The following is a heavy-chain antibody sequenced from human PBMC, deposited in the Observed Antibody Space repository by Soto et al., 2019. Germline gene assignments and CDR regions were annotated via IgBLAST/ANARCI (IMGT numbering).Heavy chain of an antibody. CDR1: GFTFSNYA. CDR3: AKKGVAAVGNDYFDP. J-gene: IGHJ5*02. D-gene: IGHD6-13*01. Sequence: PGGSLRLSCAASGFTFSNYAMSWVRQAPGKGLEWVSIIGGSGGTTYYADSVKGRFTSSRDNSKNTLYLQMNSLRADDTAVYYCAKKGVAAVGNDYFDPWGQGTLVTVSS. CDR2: IGGSGGTT. V-gene: IGHV3-23*01.